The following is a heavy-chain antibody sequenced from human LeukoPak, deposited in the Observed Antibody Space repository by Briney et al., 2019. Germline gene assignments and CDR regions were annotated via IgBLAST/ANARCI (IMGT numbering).Heavy chain of an antibody. CDR3: AKGTVGRGDFDH. D-gene: IGHD3-10*01. J-gene: IGHJ4*02. CDR2: ITGSGGVT. CDR1: GFSFSSYV. Sequence: GGSLRLSCAASGFSFSSYVMGWVRQAPGKGQEWVSTITGSGGVTAYADSVKGLFTISRDNSKNTVYLQMNSLRVEDTAVYYCAKGTVGRGDFDHWGQGTRVTVSS. V-gene: IGHV3-23*01.